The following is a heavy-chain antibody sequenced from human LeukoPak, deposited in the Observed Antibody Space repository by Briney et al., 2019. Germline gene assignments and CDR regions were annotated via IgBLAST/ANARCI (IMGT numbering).Heavy chain of an antibody. V-gene: IGHV1-8*01. CDR1: VYTFTSYD. Sequence: ASVPVSCQASVYTFTSYDINWVQQATAQGLERMGWMNPNSGNAGYAQKFQGRVTMTKTTSKSTAYMELSSLGAEATAVYCCARALRARPGFDPWGQGTLVTVSS. D-gene: IGHD3-16*01. CDR3: ARALRARPGFDP. CDR2: MNPNSGNA. J-gene: IGHJ5*02.